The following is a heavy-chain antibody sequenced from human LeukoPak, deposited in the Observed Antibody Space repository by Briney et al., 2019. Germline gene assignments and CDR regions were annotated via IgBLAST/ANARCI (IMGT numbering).Heavy chain of an antibody. D-gene: IGHD2-15*01. CDR1: GGSVSSGSYY. V-gene: IGHV4-61*01. CDR3: ARVVYCSGSSCYSYFYGMDV. CDR2: IYYNGNT. J-gene: IGHJ6*02. Sequence: SETLSLTCSVSGGSVSSGSYYWGWLRQPPGKGLEWIGHIYYNGNTNYNPSLKSRVTISIDRSKNQFSLKLSSVTAADTAVYYCARVVYCSGSSCYSYFYGMDVWGQGTTVTVSS.